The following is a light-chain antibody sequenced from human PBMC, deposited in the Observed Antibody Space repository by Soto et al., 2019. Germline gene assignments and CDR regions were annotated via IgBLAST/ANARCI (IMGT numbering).Light chain of an antibody. CDR2: AAS. V-gene: IGKV1-39*01. J-gene: IGKJ5*01. CDR3: QRSNIPPFT. CDR1: QSISSY. Sequence: DIQMTQSPSSLSASVGDRVTITCRASQSISSYLNWYQQKPGKAPKLLIYAASSLQSGVPSRFSGSGSGTDFTLPISVLHPEVFATYYCQRSNIPPFTSGQGTRLEIK.